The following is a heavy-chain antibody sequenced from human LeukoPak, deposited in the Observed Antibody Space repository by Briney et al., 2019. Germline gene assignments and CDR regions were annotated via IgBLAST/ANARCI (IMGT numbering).Heavy chain of an antibody. J-gene: IGHJ6*02. CDR3: ARDFPHGCSGGSCYGDYGMDV. Sequence: ASVKVSCKASGYTFTGYYMHWVRQAPGQGLEWMGWINPNSGGTNYAQKFQGRVTMTRDTSISTAYMELSRLRSDDTAVYYCARDFPHGCSGGSCYGDYGMDVWGQGTTVTVSS. V-gene: IGHV1-2*02. CDR1: GYTFTGYY. D-gene: IGHD2-15*01. CDR2: INPNSGGT.